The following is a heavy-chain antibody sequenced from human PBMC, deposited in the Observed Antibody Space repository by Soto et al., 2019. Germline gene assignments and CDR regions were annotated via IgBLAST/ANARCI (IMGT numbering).Heavy chain of an antibody. J-gene: IGHJ4*02. CDR1: GGSISSSSYY. Sequence: QLQLQASGPGLVKPSETLSLTCTVSGGSISSSSYYWGWISQPPGKGLGWIGRIYYSGSTYYNPSLKGRGTISVDTAKNQFSVKLSSVTAADPAVYYFSCRGDHGGLVYWGQGTLVTVSS. V-gene: IGHV4-39*01. CDR3: SCRGDHGGLVY. D-gene: IGHD3-10*01. CDR2: IYYSGST.